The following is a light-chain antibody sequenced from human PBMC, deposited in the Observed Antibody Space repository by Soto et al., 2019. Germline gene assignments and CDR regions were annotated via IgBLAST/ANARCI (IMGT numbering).Light chain of an antibody. CDR1: SSDVGGYNF. CDR3: SSYTTSSTSV. J-gene: IGLJ1*01. Sequence: QSALTQPASVSGSPGQSITISCTGTSSDVGGYNFVSWYQQYPGKAPKLMIFEISNRPSEVSNRFSGSKSGNTASLTISGLQAEDEADYYCSSYTTSSTSVFGTVTKVTVL. V-gene: IGLV2-14*01. CDR2: EIS.